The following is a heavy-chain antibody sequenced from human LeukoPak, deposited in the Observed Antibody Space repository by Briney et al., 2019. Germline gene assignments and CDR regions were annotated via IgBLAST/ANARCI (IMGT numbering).Heavy chain of an antibody. J-gene: IGHJ4*02. Sequence: PGGSLRLSCTASGFTFSSNGMHWVRQAPGKGLEWVAMIRNHGNDEYHADSVKGQFSVSRDNSKNTMYLQMNSLRAEDTAVYYCAKDASWSLDYWGQGTLVTVSP. CDR3: AKDASWSLDY. D-gene: IGHD6-13*01. CDR2: IRNHGNDE. V-gene: IGHV3-30*02. CDR1: GFTFSSNG.